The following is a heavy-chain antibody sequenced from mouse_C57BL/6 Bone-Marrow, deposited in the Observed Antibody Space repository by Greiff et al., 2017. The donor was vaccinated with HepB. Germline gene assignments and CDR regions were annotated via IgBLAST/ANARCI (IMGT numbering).Heavy chain of an antibody. J-gene: IGHJ2*01. CDR3: AIYDYDGYFDY. CDR1: GFTFSDYY. V-gene: IGHV5-16*01. D-gene: IGHD2-4*01. Sequence: EVQLVESEGGLVQPGSSMKLSCTASGFTFSDYYMAWVRQVPEKGLEWVANINYDGSSTYYLDSLKSRFIISRDNAKNILYLQMSSLKSEDTATYYCAIYDYDGYFDYWGQGTTLTVSS. CDR2: INYDGSST.